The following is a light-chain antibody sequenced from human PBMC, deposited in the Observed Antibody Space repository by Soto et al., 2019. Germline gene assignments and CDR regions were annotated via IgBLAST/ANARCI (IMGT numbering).Light chain of an antibody. V-gene: IGLV2-11*01. CDR1: NSDVGGYNF. CDR3: CSYAGSYTYV. CDR2: DVT. Sequence: QSALTQPRSVSGSPGQSVSVSCTGTNSDVGGYNFVSWYQQYPGRAPKLIIYDVTRRPSGVPDRFSGSKSGNTASLTISGLQAEDEADYFCCSYAGSYTYVFGTGTKVTVL. J-gene: IGLJ1*01.